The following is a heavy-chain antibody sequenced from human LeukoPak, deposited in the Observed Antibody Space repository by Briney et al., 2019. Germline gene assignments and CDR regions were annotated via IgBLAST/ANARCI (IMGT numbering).Heavy chain of an antibody. CDR1: GGSISSGSYY. V-gene: IGHV4-61*02. CDR2: IYTSGST. Sequence: SETLSLTCTVSGGSISSGSYYWSWIRQPAGKGLEWIGRIYTSGSTNYNPSLKSRVTISVDTSKNQFSLKLSSVTAADTAVYYCARVRTVTIWVNSYYYMDVWGKGTTVTVSS. J-gene: IGHJ6*03. D-gene: IGHD4-11*01. CDR3: ARVRTVTIWVNSYYYMDV.